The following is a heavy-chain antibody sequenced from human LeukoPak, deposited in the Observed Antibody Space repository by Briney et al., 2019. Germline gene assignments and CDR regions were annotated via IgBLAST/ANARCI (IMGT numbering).Heavy chain of an antibody. CDR3: ARGHKARRMNYYYYMDV. CDR2: MNPNSGNT. Sequence: ASVKVSCKASGYTFTSYDINWVRQATGQGLEWMGWMNPNSGNTGYAQKFQGRVTMTRNTSISTAYMELSSLRSEDTAVYYCARGHKARRMNYYYYMDVWGKGTTVTVSS. CDR1: GYTFTSYD. J-gene: IGHJ6*03. V-gene: IGHV1-8*01.